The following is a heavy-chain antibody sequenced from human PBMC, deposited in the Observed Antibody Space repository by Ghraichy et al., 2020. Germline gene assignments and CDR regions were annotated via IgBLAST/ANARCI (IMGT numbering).Heavy chain of an antibody. CDR2: IYYNGDI. J-gene: IGHJ4*02. CDR1: GGSISDSRYY. V-gene: IGHV4-39*07. Sequence: SETLSLTCTVSGGSISDSRYYWGWIRQPPGKGLEWIESIYYNGDILYNPSLKSRVTTSLDTSNNQLSLKLIFVTAADTAVYYCARHGGDAPKSGNFDDWGQGTLVTVSS. D-gene: IGHD5-24*01. CDR3: ARHGGDAPKSGNFDD.